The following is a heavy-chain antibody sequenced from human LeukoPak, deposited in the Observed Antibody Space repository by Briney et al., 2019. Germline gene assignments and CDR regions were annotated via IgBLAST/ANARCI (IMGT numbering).Heavy chain of an antibody. Sequence: PGGSLRLSCAASGFTFSSYWVSWVRQAPEKGLEWVAKIKPDGSEIYHVDSVQGRFTISRDNAKNSLYLQMNSLRAEDTAVYYCATTLTSGWYHDAFDIWGQGTMVTVSS. V-gene: IGHV3-7*01. D-gene: IGHD6-19*01. J-gene: IGHJ3*02. CDR1: GFTFSSYW. CDR3: ATTLTSGWYHDAFDI. CDR2: IKPDGSEI.